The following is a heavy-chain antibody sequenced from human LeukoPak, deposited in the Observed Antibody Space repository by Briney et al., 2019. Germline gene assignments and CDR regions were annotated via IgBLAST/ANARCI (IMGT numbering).Heavy chain of an antibody. CDR2: INLDSGGT. CDR3: ARGSGNRGMDV. J-gene: IGHJ6*02. CDR1: GFTFIGYY. D-gene: IGHD3-10*01. V-gene: IGHV1-2*02. Sequence: ASVMVSCKASGFTFIGYYMHWVRQARGQGLEWMAWINLDSGGTNYAQKFQGRVTLTTDTSISTTYMEVRRLRSDDTAIYYCARGSGNRGMDVWGQGTTVTVS.